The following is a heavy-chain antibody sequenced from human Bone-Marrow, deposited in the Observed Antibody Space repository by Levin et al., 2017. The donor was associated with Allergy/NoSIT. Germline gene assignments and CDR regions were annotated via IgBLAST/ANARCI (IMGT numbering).Heavy chain of an antibody. D-gene: IGHD2-8*02. J-gene: IGHJ5*02. CDR3: ARGAAGPGHNWFNP. CDR1: GGTFSSYT. CDR2: IIPIFDKI. V-gene: IGHV1-69*13. Sequence: ASVKVSCKSSGGTFSSYTFTWVRQAPGQGLEWMGGIIPIFDKITYSQKFQGRLTITADESTTSAYLELSVLRFDDTAVYYCARGAAGPGHNWFNPWGQGTLVTVSS.